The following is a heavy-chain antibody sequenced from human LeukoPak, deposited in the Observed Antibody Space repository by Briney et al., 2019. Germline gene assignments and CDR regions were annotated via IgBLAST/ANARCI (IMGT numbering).Heavy chain of an antibody. Sequence: PGGSLRLSCAASGFTFSSYSMNWVRQAPGKGLEWVSSIISSSSYIYYADSVKGRFTISRDNAKNSLYLQMNSLRAEDTAVYYCARGPHYKYCSSTSCYGWFDPWGQGTLVTVSS. D-gene: IGHD2-2*01. J-gene: IGHJ5*02. CDR1: GFTFSSYS. V-gene: IGHV3-21*01. CDR2: IISSSSYI. CDR3: ARGPHYKYCSSTSCYGWFDP.